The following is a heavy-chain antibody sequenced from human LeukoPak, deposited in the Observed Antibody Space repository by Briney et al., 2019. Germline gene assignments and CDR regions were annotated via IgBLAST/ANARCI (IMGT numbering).Heavy chain of an antibody. CDR2: ITNDGSST. D-gene: IGHD3-16*01. CDR1: GLTFSSHW. J-gene: IGHJ4*02. Sequence: GGSLRLSCAASGLTFSSHWMHWVRQAPGKGLVWVSRITNDGSSTTYADSVKGRFTISRDNAKNTLYLQMNSLRAEDTAMYYCARGLPALDYWGQGTLVTVSS. V-gene: IGHV3-74*01. CDR3: ARGLPALDY.